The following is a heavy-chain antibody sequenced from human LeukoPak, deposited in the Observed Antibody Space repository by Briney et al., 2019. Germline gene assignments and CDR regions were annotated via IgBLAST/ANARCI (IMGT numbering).Heavy chain of an antibody. CDR2: IRYDGSTK. CDR1: GFTFSSYG. CDR3: AKVYEYGDNDWFDS. Sequence: PGGSLRLSCGASGFTFSSYGMHWVRQAPGKGLEWVAFIRYDGSTKNYADSVKGRFTISRDNSKNTLYLQMNSLRGEDAAVYYCAKVYEYGDNDWFDSWRQGTLVTVSS. V-gene: IGHV3-30*02. D-gene: IGHD4-17*01. J-gene: IGHJ5*01.